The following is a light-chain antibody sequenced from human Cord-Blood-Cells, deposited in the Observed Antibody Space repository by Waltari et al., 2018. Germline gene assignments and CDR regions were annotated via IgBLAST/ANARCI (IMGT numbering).Light chain of an antibody. CDR2: EGS. V-gene: IGLV2-23*01. Sequence: QSALTQPASVSGSPGQSITISCTGTSSAVGSYNLVSWYQQHPGKAPKRMIYEGSKRPSGVSNRCSGSKSGNTASRTISGLQAEDEADYYCCSYAGSARVFGGGTKLTVL. CDR3: CSYAGSARV. CDR1: SSAVGSYNL. J-gene: IGLJ3*02.